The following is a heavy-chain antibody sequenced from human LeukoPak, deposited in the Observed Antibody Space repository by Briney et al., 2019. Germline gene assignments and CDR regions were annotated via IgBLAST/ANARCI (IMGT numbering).Heavy chain of an antibody. CDR3: ARDPPRHFDWLLSIGDAFDI. CDR1: RFTFSSYA. Sequence: PGRSLRLSCAASRFTFSSYAMHWVRQAPGKGLEWVAVISYDGSNKYYADSVKGRFTISRDNSKNTLYLQMNSLRAEDTAVYYCARDPPRHFDWLLSIGDAFDIWGQGTMVTVSS. J-gene: IGHJ3*02. V-gene: IGHV3-30*04. D-gene: IGHD3-9*01. CDR2: ISYDGSNK.